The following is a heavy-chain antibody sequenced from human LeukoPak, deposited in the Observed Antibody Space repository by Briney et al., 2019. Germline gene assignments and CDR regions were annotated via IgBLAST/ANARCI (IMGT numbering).Heavy chain of an antibody. CDR1: GYSFTSYW. D-gene: IGHD3-10*01. J-gene: IGHJ4*02. CDR2: IYPGDSDT. CDR3: ARAMRWFGEEFDY. Sequence: GESLKISCKGSGYSFTSYWIGWVRQIPGKGLEWMGIIYPGDSDTRYSPSFQGQVTISADKSISTAYLQWSSLKASDTAMYYCARAMRWFGEEFDYWGQGTLVTVSS. V-gene: IGHV5-51*01.